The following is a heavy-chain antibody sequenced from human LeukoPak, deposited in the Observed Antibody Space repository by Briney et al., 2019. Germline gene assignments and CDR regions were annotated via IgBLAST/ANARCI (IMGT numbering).Heavy chain of an antibody. CDR3: ARDGGRDSEEFDY. Sequence: GGSLRLSCAASGFTFSSYSMNWVRQAPGKGLEWVSSISSSSSYIYYADSVKGRFTISRDNAKNSLYLQMNSLRAEDTAVYYCARDGGRDSEEFDYWGQGTLVTVSS. CDR1: GFTFSSYS. CDR2: ISSSSSYI. V-gene: IGHV3-21*01. J-gene: IGHJ4*02. D-gene: IGHD2-21*01.